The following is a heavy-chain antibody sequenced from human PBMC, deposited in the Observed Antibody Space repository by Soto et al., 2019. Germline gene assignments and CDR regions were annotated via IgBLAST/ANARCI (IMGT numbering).Heavy chain of an antibody. J-gene: IGHJ4*02. CDR3: AKDLVTLPR. Sequence: GGSLRLSCAASGFTFSDYAMTWVRQAPGKGLEWVSAISGSGASSYYADSVRGRFSISRDNSKNTLFLQMNSLRAEDTAVYYCAKDLVTLPRWGQGALVTVPQ. CDR2: ISGSGASS. CDR1: GFTFSDYA. D-gene: IGHD2-8*02. V-gene: IGHV3-23*01.